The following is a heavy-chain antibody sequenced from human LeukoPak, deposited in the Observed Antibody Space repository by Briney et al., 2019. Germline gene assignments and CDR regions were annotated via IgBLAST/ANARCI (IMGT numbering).Heavy chain of an antibody. Sequence: TGGSLRLSCAASGFTFSSYSMNWVRQAPGKGLEWVSSISSSSYIYYADSVKGRFTISRDNAKNSLYLQMNSLRAEDTAVYYCARGEEGYYGDYRGIWGQGTMVTVSS. CDR2: ISSSSYI. V-gene: IGHV3-21*01. J-gene: IGHJ3*02. D-gene: IGHD4-17*01. CDR1: GFTFSSYS. CDR3: ARGEEGYYGDYRGI.